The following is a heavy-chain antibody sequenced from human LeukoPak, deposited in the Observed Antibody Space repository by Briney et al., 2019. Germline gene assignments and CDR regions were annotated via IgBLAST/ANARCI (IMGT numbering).Heavy chain of an antibody. J-gene: IGHJ4*02. V-gene: IGHV1-69*04. Sequence: ASVKVSCKASGGTFSSYAISWVRQAPGQGLEWMGRIIPILGIANYAQKLQGRVTMTTDTSTSTAYMELRSLRSDDTAVYYCARAGVLWFGELNRPDYWGQGTLVTVSS. CDR1: GGTFSSYA. CDR3: ARAGVLWFGELNRPDY. CDR2: IIPILGIA. D-gene: IGHD3-10*01.